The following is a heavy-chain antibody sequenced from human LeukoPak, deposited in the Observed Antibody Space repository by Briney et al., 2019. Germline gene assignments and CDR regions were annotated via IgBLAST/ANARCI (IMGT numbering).Heavy chain of an antibody. Sequence: SETLSLTCTVSGGSISSYYWSWIRQPPGKGLEWIGYIYYSGSTNYNPSLKSRVTISVDTSKNQFSLKLSSVTAADTAVYYCARGPSRYYYGIDVWGQGTTVTVSS. V-gene: IGHV4-59*01. J-gene: IGHJ6*02. CDR3: ARGPSRYYYGIDV. CDR2: IYYSGST. CDR1: GGSISSYY.